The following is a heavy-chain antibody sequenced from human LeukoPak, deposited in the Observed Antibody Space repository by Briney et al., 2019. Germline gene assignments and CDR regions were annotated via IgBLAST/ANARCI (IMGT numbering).Heavy chain of an antibody. J-gene: IGHJ6*02. CDR3: ARTPAPDCSSTSCRFTYYYYGMDV. Sequence: ASVKVSCKASGYTFTSYAMHWVRQAPGQRLGWMGWINAGNGNTKYSQKFQGRVTITRDTSASTAYMELSSPRSEDTAVYYCARTPAPDCSSTSCRFTYYYYGMDVWGQGTTVTVSS. CDR1: GYTFTSYA. V-gene: IGHV1-3*01. D-gene: IGHD2-2*01. CDR2: INAGNGNT.